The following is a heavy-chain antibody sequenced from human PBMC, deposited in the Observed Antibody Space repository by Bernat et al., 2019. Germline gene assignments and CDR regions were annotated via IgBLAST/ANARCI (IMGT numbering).Heavy chain of an antibody. CDR3: ARDRGDCTDGVCFLDY. CDR1: GYTFTNYG. Sequence: QVQLVQSGAEVKKPGASVKVSCKASGYTFTNYGISWVRQAPGQGLEWMGWISAYNGNTNYAQKLQGRVTMTRDTSASTAYMDLRSLSSDDTAVYYCARDRGDCTDGVCFLDYWGQGPLVTVSS. V-gene: IGHV1-18*01. D-gene: IGHD2-8*01. J-gene: IGHJ4*02. CDR2: ISAYNGNT.